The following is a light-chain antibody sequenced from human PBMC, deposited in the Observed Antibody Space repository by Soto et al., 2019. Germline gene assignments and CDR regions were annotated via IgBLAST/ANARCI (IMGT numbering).Light chain of an antibody. CDR1: HSISGW. V-gene: IGKV1-5*01. CDR3: QHFNSYPWT. J-gene: IGKJ1*01. CDR2: GAS. Sequence: DIQMTQSPSTLSASVGDRVIITCRASHSISGWLAWYQQKPGKAPKLMIYGASTLETGVPSRFSGSGSGTEFTLTISSLQSDDVAPNYCQHFNSYPWTFGQGTKVEIK.